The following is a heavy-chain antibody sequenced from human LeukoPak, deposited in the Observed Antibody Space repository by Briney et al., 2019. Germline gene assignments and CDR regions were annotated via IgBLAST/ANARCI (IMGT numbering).Heavy chain of an antibody. CDR3: ATTRGSVVDAFDI. J-gene: IGHJ3*02. Sequence: EASVRVSCKASGYTFTSYAISWVRQAPGQGLEWMGGIIPIFGTANYAQKFQGRVTITADESTSTAYMELSSLRSEDTAVYYCATTRGSVVDAFDIWGQGTMVTVSS. V-gene: IGHV1-69*13. CDR2: IIPIFGTA. D-gene: IGHD1-26*01. CDR1: GYTFTSYA.